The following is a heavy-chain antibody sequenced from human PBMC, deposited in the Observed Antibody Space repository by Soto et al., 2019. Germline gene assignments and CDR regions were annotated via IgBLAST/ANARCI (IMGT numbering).Heavy chain of an antibody. CDR2: IYSGVNT. CDR1: GFTVISDY. CDR3: ARGRLLIRD. Sequence: DVQLVESGGGLVQRGGSLRLACAASGFTVISDYMTWVRQAPGKGLEWVSGIYSGVNTSYADSGEGRFTISRDNAKNTLYLQMNSLRAEDTAVYYCARGRLLIRDWGQGAQVIV. V-gene: IGHV3-66*01. J-gene: IGHJ4*02. D-gene: IGHD3-3*02.